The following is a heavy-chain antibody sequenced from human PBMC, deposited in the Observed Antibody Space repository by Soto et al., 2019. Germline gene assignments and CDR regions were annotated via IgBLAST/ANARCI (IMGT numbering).Heavy chain of an antibody. CDR1: GYTFSSHD. D-gene: IGHD1-1*01. CDR3: ARVGGNWNDDYFDY. J-gene: IGHJ4*02. CDR2: MNPNSGDT. Sequence: ASVKVSCKASGYTFSSHDINWVRQAIGQGLEWLGWMNPNSGDTGYAQKFQGRVSMTRDTSLGTAYMELSSLRSEDTAVYYCARVGGNWNDDYFDYWGQGTLVTVSS. V-gene: IGHV1-8*01.